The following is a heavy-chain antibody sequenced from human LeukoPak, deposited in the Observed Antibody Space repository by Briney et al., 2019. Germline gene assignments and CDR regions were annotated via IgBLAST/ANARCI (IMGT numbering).Heavy chain of an antibody. CDR2: ISTYNGNT. J-gene: IGHJ4*02. CDR3: ARGGIVGATFLRRYYFDY. D-gene: IGHD1-26*01. V-gene: IGHV1-18*01. Sequence: ASVKVSCKASGYTFSNYAINWVRQAPGQGLEWMGWISTYNGNTNYAQKLQDRVTMTTDTSTSTAYMELRSLRSDDTAVYYCARGGIVGATFLRRYYFDYWGQGTLVTVSS. CDR1: GYTFSNYA.